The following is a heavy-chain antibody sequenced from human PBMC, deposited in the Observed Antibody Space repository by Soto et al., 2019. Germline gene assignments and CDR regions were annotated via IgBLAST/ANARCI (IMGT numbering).Heavy chain of an antibody. J-gene: IGHJ6*02. CDR2: MNPNSGNT. D-gene: IGHD2-2*01. CDR3: ARNCSSTSCYAGSRYYYGMDV. Sequence: ASVKVSCKASGYTFTSYDINWVRQATGQGLEWMGWMNPNSGNTGYVQKFQGRVTMTRNTSISTAYMELSSLRSEDTAVYYCARNCSSTSCYAGSRYYYGMDVWGQGTTVTVSS. V-gene: IGHV1-8*01. CDR1: GYTFTSYD.